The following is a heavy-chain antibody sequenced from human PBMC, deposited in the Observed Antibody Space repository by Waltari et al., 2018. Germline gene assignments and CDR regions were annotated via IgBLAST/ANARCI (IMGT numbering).Heavy chain of an antibody. D-gene: IGHD2-21*02. V-gene: IGHV3-33*01. CDR3: ARDSQRFVVVTSTPLNNWFDS. CDR2: IWYDGSHE. Sequence: QVQLVESGGGVVQPGRSLRLSCAPSGFTFSGFVLTGFRQAPGKGLEWVAGIWYDGSHEYYVDSVKGRFSISRDNSKNTLYLQMDSLRPDDTAVYYCARDSQRFVVVTSTPLNNWFDSWGQGTLVTVSS. J-gene: IGHJ5*01. CDR1: GFTFSGFV.